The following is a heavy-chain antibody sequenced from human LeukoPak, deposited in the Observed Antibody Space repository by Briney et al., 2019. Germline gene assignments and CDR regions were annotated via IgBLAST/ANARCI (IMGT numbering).Heavy chain of an antibody. V-gene: IGHV1-2*02. CDR2: INPNSGGT. CDR1: GYTFTGYY. J-gene: IGHJ4*02. D-gene: IGHD2-8*01. CDR3: ARDKRLSDGVYDY. Sequence: ASVKVSCKASGYTFTGYYMHWVRQAPGQGLEWMGWINPNSGGTNYAQKFQGRVTMTRDTSISTAYMELSRLRSDDTAVYYCARDKRLSDGVYDYWGQGTLVTVSS.